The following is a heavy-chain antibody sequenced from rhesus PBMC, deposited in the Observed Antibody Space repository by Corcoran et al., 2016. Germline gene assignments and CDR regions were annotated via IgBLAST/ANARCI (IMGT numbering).Heavy chain of an antibody. Sequence: QVQLQESGPGLVKPLETLSLTCAVSGGSLIRNYWSWIRQAPGKGLEWIVYIYGSGSSTNYNPSLKSRVTLSVDTSKNQLSLKLSSVTAADTAVYYCARHLDVWGRGVLVTVSS. V-gene: IGHV4S11*01. CDR2: IYGSGSST. CDR1: GGSLIRNY. CDR3: ARHLDV. J-gene: IGHJ5-2*02.